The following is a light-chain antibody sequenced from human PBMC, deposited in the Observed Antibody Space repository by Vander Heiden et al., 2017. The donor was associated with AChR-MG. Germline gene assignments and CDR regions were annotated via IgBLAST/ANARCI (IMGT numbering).Light chain of an antibody. Sequence: EIVLTQSPGTLSLPPGERATLSCRASQSVSSNYLAWYQQKPGQAPRLLIYGPSSRATGIPDRFSGGGSGTDFTLTISRLEPEDFAVYYCQQDGSSPWTFGQGTKVEIK. V-gene: IGKV3-20*01. CDR1: QSVSSNY. CDR3: QQDGSSPWT. J-gene: IGKJ1*01. CDR2: GPS.